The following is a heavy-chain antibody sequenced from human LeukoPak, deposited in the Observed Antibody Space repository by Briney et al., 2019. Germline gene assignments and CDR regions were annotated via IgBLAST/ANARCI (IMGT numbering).Heavy chain of an antibody. CDR2: AIPILGST. D-gene: IGHD1-26*01. CDR1: GATFSSSA. Sequence: SVKVSCKASGATFSSSAISWVRQAPGQRLEWVGGAIPILGSTKYAQKFQDRVSITTDESTSTAYMELSSLRSVDTAVYYCARDDASATMGFDSWGQGTLVTVSS. V-gene: IGHV1-69*05. CDR3: ARDDASATMGFDS. J-gene: IGHJ5*01.